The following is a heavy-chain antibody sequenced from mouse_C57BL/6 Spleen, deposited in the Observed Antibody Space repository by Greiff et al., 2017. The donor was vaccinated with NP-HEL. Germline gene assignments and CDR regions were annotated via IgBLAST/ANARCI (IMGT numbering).Heavy chain of an antibody. CDR1: GFTFSSYA. CDR3: ARFGSSYPAWFAY. J-gene: IGHJ3*01. Sequence: EVQLQESGGGLVKPGGSLKLSCAASGFTFSSYAMSWVRQTPEKRLEWVATISDGGSYTYYPDNVKGRFTISRDNAKNNLYLQMSHLKSEDTAMYYCARFGSSYPAWFAYWGQGTLVTVSA. D-gene: IGHD1-1*01. V-gene: IGHV5-4*01. CDR2: ISDGGSYT.